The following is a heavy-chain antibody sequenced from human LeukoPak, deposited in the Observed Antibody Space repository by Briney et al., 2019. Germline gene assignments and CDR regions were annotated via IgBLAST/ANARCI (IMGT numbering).Heavy chain of an antibody. CDR1: GFTFSSYS. J-gene: IGHJ3*02. Sequence: GGSLKLSCKASGFTFSSYSITWVRQAPGQGLEWMGWINHYSGNPTYAGYVKGRFTMTRDNSKNTAYLQLRSLRSEDTAVYYCARTPHDCSGGSCCFDVFDIWGQGTMVSVSS. CDR3: ARTPHDCSGGSCCFDVFDI. V-gene: IGHV1-18*01. D-gene: IGHD2-15*01. CDR2: INHYSGNP.